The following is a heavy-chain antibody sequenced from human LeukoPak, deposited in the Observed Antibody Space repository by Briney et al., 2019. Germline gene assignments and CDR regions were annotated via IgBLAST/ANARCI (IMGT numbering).Heavy chain of an antibody. Sequence: PGGSLRLSCAASGFTFSSYGMHWVRQAPGKGLEWVAFIRYDGSNKYYADSVKGRFTISRDNSKNTLYLQMNSLRAEDTAVYYCAKTAGVVVVAASELDYWGQGTLVTVSS. CDR1: GFTFSSYG. D-gene: IGHD2-15*01. J-gene: IGHJ4*02. CDR3: AKTAGVVVVAASELDY. V-gene: IGHV3-30*02. CDR2: IRYDGSNK.